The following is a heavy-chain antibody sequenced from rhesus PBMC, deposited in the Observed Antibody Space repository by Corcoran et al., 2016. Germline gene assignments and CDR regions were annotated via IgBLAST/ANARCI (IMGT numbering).Heavy chain of an antibody. Sequence: QVQLQESGPGLVKPSETLSLPCAVSGGSISDYYYWNWIRQPPGKGMEWIGNIYGNWASTYYNPYLKSRVTIAKGTAKDQFFLKLSSVTAADTAVYYWAIARTGVIIHDYWGQGVLVTVSS. CDR2: IYGNWAST. J-gene: IGHJ4*01. V-gene: IGHV4S9*01. D-gene: IGHD3-34*01. CDR3: AIARTGVIIHDY. CDR1: GGSISDYYY.